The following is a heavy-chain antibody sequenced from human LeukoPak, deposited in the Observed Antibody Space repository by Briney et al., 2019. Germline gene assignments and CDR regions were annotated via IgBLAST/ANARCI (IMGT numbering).Heavy chain of an antibody. CDR2: ISGSGGST. CDR1: GFTFNGYA. Sequence: GGSLRLSCVASGFTFNGYAMSWVRQAPGKGLEWVSGISGSGGSTYYADSVKGRFTISRDNSKNTLYLQMNSLRAEDTAEYYCAKEDLRAYAFYIWGQGTMVTVSS. J-gene: IGHJ3*02. CDR3: AKEDLRAYAFYI. V-gene: IGHV3-23*01.